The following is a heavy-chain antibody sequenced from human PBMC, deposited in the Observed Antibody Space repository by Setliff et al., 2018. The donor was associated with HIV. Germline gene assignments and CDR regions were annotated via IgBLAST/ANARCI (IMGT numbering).Heavy chain of an antibody. CDR1: GGSFSGYY. D-gene: IGHD1-26*01. V-gene: IGHV4-34*01. Sequence: PSETLSLTCAVYGGSFSGYYWNWIRQSPGKGLEWIGEINHSGATTYKPSLKSRATISVDTSKKKFSLKLNSVNAAVTATYYCARYSGLGIDYLGQGTLVTVSS. CDR2: INHSGAT. J-gene: IGHJ4*02. CDR3: ARYSGLGIDY.